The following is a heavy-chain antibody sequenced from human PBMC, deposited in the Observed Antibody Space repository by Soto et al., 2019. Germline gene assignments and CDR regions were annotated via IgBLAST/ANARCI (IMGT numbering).Heavy chain of an antibody. J-gene: IGHJ5*02. CDR3: RSAAGNLGWFGP. CDR1: GGSISSSSYY. Sequence: QLQLQESGPGLVKPSETLSLTCTVSGGSISSSSYYWGWIRQPPGKGLEWIGSMYYRGSTYYNPSLKSPVTICVDTSKNQFSLTLSSVTAADTAVYYCRSAAGNLGWFGPWGQGTLVTVSS. CDR2: MYYRGST. D-gene: IGHD6-13*01. V-gene: IGHV4-39*01.